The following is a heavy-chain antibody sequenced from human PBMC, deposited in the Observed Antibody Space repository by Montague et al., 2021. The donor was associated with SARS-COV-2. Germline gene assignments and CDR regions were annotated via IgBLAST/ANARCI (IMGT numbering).Heavy chain of an antibody. CDR1: GFSLSTSGMC. J-gene: IGHJ3*02. CDR3: ARIWGATRGDAFDI. CDR2: IDWDDDK. Sequence: PALVKPTQTLTLTCTFSGFSLSTSGMCVSWIRQPPGKALEWLALIDWDDDKYYSTSLKTRLTISKDTSKNQVVLTMTNMDPVDTATYYCARIWGATRGDAFDIWGQGTVVTVSS. D-gene: IGHD1-26*01. V-gene: IGHV2-70*01.